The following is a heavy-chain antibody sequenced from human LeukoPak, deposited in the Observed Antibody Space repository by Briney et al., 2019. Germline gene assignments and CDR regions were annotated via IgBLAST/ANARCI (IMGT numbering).Heavy chain of an antibody. CDR2: ISYDGSNK. J-gene: IGHJ4*02. Sequence: RSPRLSCAASGFTFSSYGMHWVRRAPGKGLEWVAVISYDGSNKYYADSVKGRFTISRDNSKNTLYLQMNSLRAEDTAVYYCAKDREYYDFWSGYYAPSGYWGQGTLVTVSS. CDR1: GFTFSSYG. D-gene: IGHD3-3*01. CDR3: AKDREYYDFWSGYYAPSGY. V-gene: IGHV3-30*18.